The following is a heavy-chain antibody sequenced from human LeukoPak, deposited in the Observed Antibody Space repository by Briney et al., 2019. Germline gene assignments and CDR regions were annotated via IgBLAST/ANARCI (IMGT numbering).Heavy chain of an antibody. J-gene: IGHJ1*01. V-gene: IGHV1-69*05. CDR2: IIPIFGTA. CDR3: ARHEIGGDRSSWYIS. CDR1: GGTFSSYA. Sequence: GASVKVSCKASGGTFSSYAISWVRQAPGQGLEWMGRIIPIFGTANYAQKFQGRVTITTDESTSTAYMELSSLRSDDTAVYYCARHEIGGDRSSWYISWGQGTLVTVSS. D-gene: IGHD6-13*01.